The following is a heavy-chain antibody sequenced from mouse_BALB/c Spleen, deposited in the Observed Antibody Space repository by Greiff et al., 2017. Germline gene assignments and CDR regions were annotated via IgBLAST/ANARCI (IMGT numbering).Heavy chain of an antibody. V-gene: IGHV7-1*02. CDR1: GFTFSDFY. CDR2: SRNKANDYTT. D-gene: IGHD2-4*01. J-gene: IGHJ3*01. CDR3: ARDSYDYDWAY. Sequence: EVKLVESGGGLVQPGGSLRLSCATSGFTFSDFYMEWVRQPPGQRLEWIAASRNKANDYTTEYSASVKGRFIVSRDTSQSILYLQMNALRAEDTAIYYCARDSYDYDWAYWGQGTLVTVSA.